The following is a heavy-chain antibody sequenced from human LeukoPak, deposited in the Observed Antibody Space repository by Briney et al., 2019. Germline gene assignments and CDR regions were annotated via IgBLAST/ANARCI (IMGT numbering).Heavy chain of an antibody. CDR1: GGSISSGGYS. V-gene: IGHV4-30-2*01. D-gene: IGHD2-15*01. CDR3: ARARRGSNTYYYGMDV. CDR2: IYHSGST. Sequence: SETLSLTCAVSGGSISSGGYSWSWIRQPPGKGLEWIGYIYHSGSTYYNPSLKSRVTISVDKSKNQFSLKLSSATAADTAVYYCARARRGSNTYYYGMDVWGKGTTVTVSS. J-gene: IGHJ6*04.